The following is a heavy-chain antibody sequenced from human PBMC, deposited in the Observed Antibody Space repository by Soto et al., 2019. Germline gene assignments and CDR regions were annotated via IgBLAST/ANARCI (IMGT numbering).Heavy chain of an antibody. J-gene: IGHJ4*02. CDR3: ARRDRNGGYCDS. D-gene: IGHD2-8*01. CDR1: GFTFSDYW. V-gene: IGHV3-74*01. CDR2: INGDGSSA. Sequence: QTGGSLRLSCAVSGFTFSDYWMHWVRQAPGKGLVWVARINGDGSSANYAASVKDRFTISRDNAENTVYLQMNSLRAEDTAVYFCARRDRNGGYCDSWGQGVLVTVSS.